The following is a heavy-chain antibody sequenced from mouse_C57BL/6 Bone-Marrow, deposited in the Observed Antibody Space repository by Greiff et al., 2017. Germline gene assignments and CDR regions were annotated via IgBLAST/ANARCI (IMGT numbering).Heavy chain of an antibody. CDR3: ARDEPTGGYALDY. CDR2: ISDGGSYT. D-gene: IGHD4-1*02. Sequence: EVKLVESGGGLVKPGGSLKLSCAASGFTFSSYAMSWVRQTPEKRLEWVATISDGGSYTYYPDNVKGRFTISKDKSKNNLYLQMSQLKSEDTAMYYCARDEPTGGYALDYWGQGTSVTVSS. CDR1: GFTFSSYA. J-gene: IGHJ4*01. V-gene: IGHV5-4*01.